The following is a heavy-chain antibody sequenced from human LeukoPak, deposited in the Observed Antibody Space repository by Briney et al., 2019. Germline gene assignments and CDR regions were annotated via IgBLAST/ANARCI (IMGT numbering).Heavy chain of an antibody. J-gene: IGHJ2*01. Sequence: SQTLSLTCTVSGGSISSGGYYWSWIRQHPGKGLEWIVYIYYSGSTYYNPSLKSRVTISVDTSKNQFSLKLSSVTAADTAVYYCASVRVSGYYARPYWYFDLWGRGTLVTVSS. CDR2: IYYSGST. CDR3: ASVRVSGYYARPYWYFDL. V-gene: IGHV4-31*03. D-gene: IGHD3-22*01. CDR1: GGSISSGGYY.